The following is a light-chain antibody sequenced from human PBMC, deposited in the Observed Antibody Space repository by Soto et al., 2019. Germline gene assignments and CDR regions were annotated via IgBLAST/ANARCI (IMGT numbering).Light chain of an antibody. CDR3: QQYGTSPMYT. Sequence: LLTQSPATLSLSPGEVATLSCRAGQSVTNSFLAWYQQKPGQAPRLLIYGSSSRAPGIPDRFSGSGSGTDFTLTISRLEPEDFAVYYCQQYGTSPMYTFGQGTKLEIK. CDR1: QSVTNSF. J-gene: IGKJ2*01. CDR2: GSS. V-gene: IGKV3-20*01.